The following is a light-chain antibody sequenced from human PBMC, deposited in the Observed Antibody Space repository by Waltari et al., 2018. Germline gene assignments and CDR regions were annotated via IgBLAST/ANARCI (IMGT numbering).Light chain of an antibody. J-gene: IGLJ3*02. CDR3: AAWDDSLHGHWV. CDR2: RSD. CDR1: ASNIGGNV. Sequence: QSVLTQPPSASGTPGQRVTISCSGSASNIGGNVVNWYQQLPGKAPKLLIYRSDHRPSGVPDRFSGCKSGASASLAISGLLSDDEADYYCAAWDDSLHGHWVFGGGTKVTVL. V-gene: IGLV1-44*01.